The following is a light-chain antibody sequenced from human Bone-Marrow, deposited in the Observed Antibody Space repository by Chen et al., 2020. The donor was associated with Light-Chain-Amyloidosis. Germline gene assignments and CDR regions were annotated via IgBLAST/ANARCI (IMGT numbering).Light chain of an antibody. CDR3: MQGTHWPMT. J-gene: IGKJ5*01. Sequence: DVVCTRSPLSLPVLPGQPASISCRSSESLLYRDGDTYLSWFHQRPGQSPRRLIYGVSKRDSGVPDRFSGSGSGALFTLKISRVQADDIGVYYCMQGTHWPMTFGPGTRLEIK. V-gene: IGKV2-30*01. CDR2: GVS. CDR1: ESLLYRDGDTY.